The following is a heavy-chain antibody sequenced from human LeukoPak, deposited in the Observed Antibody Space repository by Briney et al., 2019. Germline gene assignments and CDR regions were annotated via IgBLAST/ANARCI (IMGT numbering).Heavy chain of an antibody. CDR3: AKEITYSSSWYDY. D-gene: IGHD6-13*01. Sequence: GSLRLSCAASGFTFSSYGMHWVRQAPGKGLEWVAVISYDGSNKYYADSVKGRFTISRDNSKNTLYLQMNSLRAEDTAVYYCAKEITYSSSWYDYWGQGTLVTVSS. CDR1: GFTFSSYG. CDR2: ISYDGSNK. V-gene: IGHV3-30*18. J-gene: IGHJ4*02.